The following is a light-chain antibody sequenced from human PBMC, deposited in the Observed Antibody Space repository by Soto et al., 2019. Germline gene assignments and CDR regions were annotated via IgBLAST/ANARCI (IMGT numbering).Light chain of an antibody. CDR1: QSVLDSPDNRNY. CDR2: STS. J-gene: IGKJ5*01. V-gene: IGKV4-1*01. Sequence: DIVTTQYPDSLAVSLGDRADIKSKSIQSVLDSPDNRNYLAWYQRKPGHAPRLLIFSTSTRESGVPARFIGSGSGTEFTLTISSLQAEDVAVYFCQQYYDIPVTFGGGTRLEIK. CDR3: QQYYDIPVT.